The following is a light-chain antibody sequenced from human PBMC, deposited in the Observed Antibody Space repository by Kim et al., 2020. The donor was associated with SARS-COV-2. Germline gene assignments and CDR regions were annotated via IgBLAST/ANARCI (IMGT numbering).Light chain of an antibody. CDR3: GSYSTPTTVL. V-gene: IGLV2-14*03. Sequence: GHSITISCTGTSSDVGAYDFVSWYQRHPGTAPKLLIYDVSLRPSGVSNRFSGSKSGNTASLTISGLQAEDEADYYCGSYSTPTTVLFGGGTKLTVL. CDR1: SSDVGAYDF. J-gene: IGLJ2*01. CDR2: DVS.